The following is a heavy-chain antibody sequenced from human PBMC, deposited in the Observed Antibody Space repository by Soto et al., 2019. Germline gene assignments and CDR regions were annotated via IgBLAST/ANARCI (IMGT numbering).Heavy chain of an antibody. CDR3: GKDTKAGGADV. CDR1: GLRIDDYG. CDR2: ILWKSGAT. Sequence: EVQLVESGGGLVQPGTSLRLSCEVSGLRIDDYGMHWVRQVPGKGLEWVSGILWKSGATGYADSVKGRFTISRDHAKNYLYMQIISVRGEDTALYYCGKDTKAGGADVGGQGTTVTVSS. J-gene: IGHJ6*02. D-gene: IGHD6-19*01. V-gene: IGHV3-9*01.